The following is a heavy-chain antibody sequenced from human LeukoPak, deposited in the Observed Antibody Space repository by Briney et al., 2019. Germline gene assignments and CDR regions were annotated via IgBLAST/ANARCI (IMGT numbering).Heavy chain of an antibody. CDR3: ARGALHVFDY. D-gene: IGHD3-10*02. CDR1: GFTFSDYE. CDR2: ISTSGSTA. J-gene: IGHJ4*02. V-gene: IGHV3-48*03. Sequence: GGSLRLSCAASGFTFSDYEINWVRQAPGKGLEWVSCISTSGSTAYYADSVKGRFTISRDNAKNSLFLQMNTLTDEDTAVYYRARGALHVFDYWGQGTPVTVS.